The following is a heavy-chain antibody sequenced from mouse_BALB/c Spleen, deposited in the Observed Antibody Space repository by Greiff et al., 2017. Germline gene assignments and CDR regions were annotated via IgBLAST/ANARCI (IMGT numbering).Heavy chain of an antibody. CDR2: ISSGGSYT. CDR3: ARRGYYDGHYAMDY. J-gene: IGHJ4*01. Sequence: EVMLVESGGDLVKPGGSLKLSCAASGFTFSSYGMSWVRQTPDKRLEWVATISSGGSYTYYPDSVKGRFTISRDNAKNTLYLQMSSLKSEDTAMYYCARRGYYDGHYAMDYWGQGTSVTVSS. CDR1: GFTFSSYG. D-gene: IGHD1-1*01. V-gene: IGHV5-6*02.